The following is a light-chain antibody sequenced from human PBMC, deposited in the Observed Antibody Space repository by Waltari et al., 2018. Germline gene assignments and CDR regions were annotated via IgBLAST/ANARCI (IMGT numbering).Light chain of an antibody. CDR3: CSYAGSYTQV. Sequence: QSALTQPRSVSGSPGQSVTISCTGTSSDVGGYNYVSWYQQHPGKAPKLMIYYVSKRPSGVPDRFSGSKSGNTASLTISGLQAEDEADYYCCSYAGSYTQVFGGGTKLTVL. CDR2: YVS. J-gene: IGLJ2*01. V-gene: IGLV2-11*02. CDR1: SSDVGGYNY.